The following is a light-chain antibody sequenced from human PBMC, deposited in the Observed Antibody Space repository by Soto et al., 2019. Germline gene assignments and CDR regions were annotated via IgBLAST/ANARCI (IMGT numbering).Light chain of an antibody. J-gene: IGLJ1*01. CDR1: SGHSSYA. CDR2: LNSDGSH. V-gene: IGLV4-69*01. Sequence: QPVLTQSPSASASLGASPHPTCTLSSGHSSYAIAWHQQQPEKGPRYLMKLNSDGSHSKGDGIPDRFSGSSSGAERYLTISSLQSEDEADYYCQTWGTGIHVFGTGTKVTVL. CDR3: QTWGTGIHV.